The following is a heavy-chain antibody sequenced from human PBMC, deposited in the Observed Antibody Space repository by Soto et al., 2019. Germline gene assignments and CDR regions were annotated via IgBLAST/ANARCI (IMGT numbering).Heavy chain of an antibody. CDR3: AKMYYYDSSGYYSGAEYFQH. CDR2: ISGSGGST. D-gene: IGHD3-22*01. CDR1: GFTFSSYA. J-gene: IGHJ1*01. V-gene: IGHV3-23*01. Sequence: LRLSCAASGFTFSSYAMSWVRQAPGKGLEWVSAISGSGGSTYYADSVKGRFTISRDNSKSTLYLQMNSLRAEDTAVYYCAKMYYYDSSGYYSGAEYFQHWGQGTLVTVSS.